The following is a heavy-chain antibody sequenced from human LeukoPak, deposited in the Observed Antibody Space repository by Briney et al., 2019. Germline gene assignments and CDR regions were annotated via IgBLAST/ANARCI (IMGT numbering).Heavy chain of an antibody. J-gene: IGHJ6*03. CDR3: ARVFGGWFGELSTTAFQYYMDV. V-gene: IGHV4-39*07. Sequence: SETLSLTCTVSGGSISSSSYYWGWIRQPPGKGLEWSGSIYYIGSTYYNPSLKSRVTISVDTSKNQFSLKLSSVTAADTAVYYCARVFGGWFGELSTTAFQYYMDVWGKGATVTVSS. CDR2: IYYIGST. D-gene: IGHD3-10*01. CDR1: GGSISSSSYY.